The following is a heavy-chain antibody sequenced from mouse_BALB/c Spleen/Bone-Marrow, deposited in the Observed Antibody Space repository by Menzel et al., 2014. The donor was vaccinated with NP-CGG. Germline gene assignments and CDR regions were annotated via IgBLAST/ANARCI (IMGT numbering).Heavy chain of an antibody. CDR1: GFNIKDYY. Sequence: VQPQQSGAELVWPGALVKLSCKASGFNIKDYYMHWVKQRPEQGLEWIGWIDPENGNTIYDPKFQGKASITADTSSNTAYLQLSSLTSEDTAVYYCAGGNYRFAYWGQGTLVTVSA. D-gene: IGHD2-1*01. V-gene: IGHV14-1*02. CDR3: AGGNYRFAY. CDR2: IDPENGNT. J-gene: IGHJ3*01.